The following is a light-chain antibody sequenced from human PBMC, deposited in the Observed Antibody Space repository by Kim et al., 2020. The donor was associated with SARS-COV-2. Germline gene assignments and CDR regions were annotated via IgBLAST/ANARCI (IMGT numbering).Light chain of an antibody. CDR1: QSISSW. CDR3: QQYTSYPWT. J-gene: IGKJ1*01. CDR2: EAS. Sequence: DIQMTQSPSTLSASVGDRVTITCRASQSISSWLAWYQHKPGKAPKFLMYEASTLESGVPSRFSGSGSGTEFTLTISSLQPDDFATYYCQQYTSYPWTFGQGTKVDIK. V-gene: IGKV1-5*03.